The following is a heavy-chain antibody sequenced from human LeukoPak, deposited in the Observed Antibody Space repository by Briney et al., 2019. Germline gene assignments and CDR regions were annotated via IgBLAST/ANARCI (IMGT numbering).Heavy chain of an antibody. CDR1: GFTFSNAW. CDR2: IKSKTDGGTT. Sequence: GGSLRLSCAASGFTFSNAWMSWVRQAPGKGLEWVGRIKSKTDGGTTDYAAPVKGRFTISRDDSKNTLYLQMNSLKTEDTAVYYCTTGMLVVRAAYDYYMDVWGKGTTVTVSS. D-gene: IGHD2-2*01. CDR3: TTGMLVVRAAYDYYMDV. J-gene: IGHJ6*03. V-gene: IGHV3-15*01.